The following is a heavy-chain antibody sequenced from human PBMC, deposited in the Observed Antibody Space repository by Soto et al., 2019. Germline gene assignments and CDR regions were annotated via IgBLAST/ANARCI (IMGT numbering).Heavy chain of an antibody. V-gene: IGHV4-30-2*01. Sequence: PSETLSLTCGVSGGSISSGGYSWNWIRQPPGKGLEWIGYIYQSGSSYYNPSLKSRVTISIDRSKNQFSLKLSSVTAADTAMYYCARAHYYYGMDVWGQGTTVTVSS. J-gene: IGHJ6*01. CDR1: GGSISSGGYS. CDR2: IYQSGSS. CDR3: ARAHYYYGMDV.